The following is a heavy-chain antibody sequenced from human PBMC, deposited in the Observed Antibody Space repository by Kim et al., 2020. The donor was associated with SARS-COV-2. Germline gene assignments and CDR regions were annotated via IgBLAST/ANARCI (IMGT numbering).Heavy chain of an antibody. D-gene: IGHD3-3*01. CDR3: ARWASIFGVQSRAKDV. J-gene: IGHJ6*04. Sequence: SVKGRFTISRHNSKNTLYLQMNSLRAEDTAVYYCARWASIFGVQSRAKDVWGKGTTVTVSS. V-gene: IGHV3-53*04.